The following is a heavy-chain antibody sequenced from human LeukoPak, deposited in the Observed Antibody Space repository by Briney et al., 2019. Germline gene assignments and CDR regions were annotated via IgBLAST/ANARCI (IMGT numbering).Heavy chain of an antibody. Sequence: ASVKVSCKASGYTFTGYYIHWVRQAPGQGPEWMGWINPNSGDTYYAQVFQGRVTMTRDTSTTTAYMELSRLRSDDRAVYYCAREAHGSGTYYSDYWGQGTLVTVSS. CDR2: INPNSGDT. J-gene: IGHJ4*02. CDR1: GYTFTGYY. D-gene: IGHD3-10*01. CDR3: AREAHGSGTYYSDY. V-gene: IGHV1-2*02.